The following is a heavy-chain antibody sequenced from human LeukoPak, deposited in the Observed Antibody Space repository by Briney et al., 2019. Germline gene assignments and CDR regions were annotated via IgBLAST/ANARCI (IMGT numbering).Heavy chain of an antibody. CDR2: INHDGSEK. V-gene: IGHV3-7*03. D-gene: IGHD1-1*01. CDR3: AKLWSTSRGAFDI. CDR1: GFSFNIYW. Sequence: GGSLRLSCAASGFSFNIYWMSWVRQAPGKGLEWVANINHDGSEKYYVDSVKGRFTISRDNAENSLYLQMNSLRAEDTAVYYCAKLWSTSRGAFDIWGQGTMVTVSS. J-gene: IGHJ3*02.